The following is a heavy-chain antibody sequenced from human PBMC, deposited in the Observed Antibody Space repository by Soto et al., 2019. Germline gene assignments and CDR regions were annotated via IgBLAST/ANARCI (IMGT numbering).Heavy chain of an antibody. CDR3: AKDKQWRGFASGTHFDY. CDR2: ISYDGSNK. D-gene: IGHD6-19*01. Sequence: GGSLRLSCAASGFTFSSYGMHWVRQAPGKGLEWVAVISYDGSNKYYADSVKGRFTISRDNSKNTLYLQMNSLRAEDTAVYYCAKDKQWRGFASGTHFDYWGQGTLVTVSS. V-gene: IGHV3-30*18. CDR1: GFTFSSYG. J-gene: IGHJ4*02.